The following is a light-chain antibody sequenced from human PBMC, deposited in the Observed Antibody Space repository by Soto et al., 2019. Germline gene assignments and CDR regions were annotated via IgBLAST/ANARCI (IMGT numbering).Light chain of an antibody. CDR3: HQRNK. Sequence: EILMTQSPSTLSVSPGDSATLSCRASRSVDTDLAWYQQKPGQAPRLLVFATSARATGVPDRFRGSRSGTDFTLTISSLQHQDSATYYCHQRNKFGQGTRLEIK. J-gene: IGKJ5*01. CDR2: ATS. CDR1: RSVDTD. V-gene: IGKV3-15*01.